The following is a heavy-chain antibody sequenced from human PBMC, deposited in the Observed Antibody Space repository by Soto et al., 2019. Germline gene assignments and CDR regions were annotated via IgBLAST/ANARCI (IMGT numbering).Heavy chain of an antibody. J-gene: IGHJ4*02. CDR2: ITYDGSNK. D-gene: IGHD1-7*01. CDR3: AKDRVGGTFYTPLGF. V-gene: IGHV3-30*18. Sequence: GSLKLSCQASGFNFDNYGMHWVRQAPGKGLEWVAVITYDGSNKYYADSVKGRFTISRDNSKNTLSLHLNTLKPEDTAVYHCAKDRVGGTFYTPLGFWGQGTLVTVSS. CDR1: GFNFDNYG.